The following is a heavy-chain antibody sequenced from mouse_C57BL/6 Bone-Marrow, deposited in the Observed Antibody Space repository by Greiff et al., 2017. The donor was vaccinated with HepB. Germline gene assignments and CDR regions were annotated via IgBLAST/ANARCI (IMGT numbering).Heavy chain of an antibody. V-gene: IGHV7-1*01. CDR3: ARDAGYDFYFDY. CDR1: GFTFSDFY. CDR2: SRNKANDYTT. J-gene: IGHJ2*01. Sequence: EVQGVESGGGLVQSGRSLRLSCATSGFTFSDFYMEWVRQAPGKGLEWIAASRNKANDYTTEYSASVKGRFIVSRDTSQSILYLQMNALRAEDTAIYYCARDAGYDFYFDYWGQGTTLTVSS. D-gene: IGHD2-4*01.